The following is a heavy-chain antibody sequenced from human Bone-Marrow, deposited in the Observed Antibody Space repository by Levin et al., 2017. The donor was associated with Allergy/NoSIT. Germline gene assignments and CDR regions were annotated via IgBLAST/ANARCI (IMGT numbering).Heavy chain of an antibody. V-gene: IGHV3-49*03. CDR3: TRDHFRPGDYFDY. J-gene: IGHJ4*02. Sequence: GGSLKISCATSGFTFGDYAMNWFRQAPGKELEWVGFIRSRAYGGTSEYAASVKGRFSISRDDSKSIAYLQMNSLKTEDTAVYFCTRDHFRPGDYFDYWGQGTLVTVSS. CDR2: IRSRAYGGTS. CDR1: GFTFGDYA. D-gene: IGHD3-3*02.